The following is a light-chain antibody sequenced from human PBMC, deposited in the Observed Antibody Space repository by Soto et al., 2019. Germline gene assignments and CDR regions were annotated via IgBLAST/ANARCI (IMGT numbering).Light chain of an antibody. Sequence: DIQMTQSPSTLSGSVGDRVTITCPASQTISCWLAWYQQKPGKAPMLLIYKASTIKSGVPSRFSGSGFGTVFTMIIRSLQPDDFATYYCQHYNSYSERFGQGTKVELK. CDR3: QHYNSYSER. J-gene: IGKJ1*01. CDR1: QTISCW. CDR2: KAS. V-gene: IGKV1-5*03.